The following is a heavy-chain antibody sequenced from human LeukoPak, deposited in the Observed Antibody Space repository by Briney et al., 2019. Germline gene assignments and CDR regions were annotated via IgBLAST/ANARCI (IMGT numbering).Heavy chain of an antibody. CDR2: TNPNSGGT. J-gene: IGHJ1*01. CDR3: ARGQVYYYDSSGPTPYFQH. CDR1: GYTFTGYY. Sequence: ASVKVSCKASGYTFTGYYMHWVRQAPGQGLEWMGRTNPNSGGTNYAQKFQGRVTMTRDTSISTAYMELSRLRSDDTAVYYCARGQVYYYDSSGPTPYFQHWGQGTLVTVSS. V-gene: IGHV1-2*06. D-gene: IGHD3-22*01.